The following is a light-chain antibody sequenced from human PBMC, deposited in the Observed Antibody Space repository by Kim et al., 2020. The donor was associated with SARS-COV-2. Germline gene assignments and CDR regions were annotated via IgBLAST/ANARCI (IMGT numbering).Light chain of an antibody. V-gene: IGKV1-27*01. CDR3: QKYNSAPRVT. Sequence: DIQMTQSPSSLSASVGDRVTITCRASQGISNYLAWYQQKPGKVPKLLIYAASTLQSGVPSRFSGSGSGTDFTLTISSLQPEDVATYYCQKYNSAPRVTFGQGTKVDIK. J-gene: IGKJ1*01. CDR2: AAS. CDR1: QGISNY.